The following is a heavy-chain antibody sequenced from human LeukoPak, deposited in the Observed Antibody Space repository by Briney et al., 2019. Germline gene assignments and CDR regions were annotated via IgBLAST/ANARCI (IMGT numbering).Heavy chain of an antibody. CDR1: GHTFTSYY. D-gene: IGHD6-13*01. J-gene: IGHJ4*02. CDR3: ARGSAKQLGPFSY. CDR2: INPSGGST. Sequence: VASVKVSCKASGHTFTSYYMHWVRQAPGHGLEWMGIINPSGGSTSYAQKFQGRVTMPRHTSTSTVYMELSSLRSEGTAVYYCARGSAKQLGPFSYWGQGTLVTVSS. V-gene: IGHV1-46*03.